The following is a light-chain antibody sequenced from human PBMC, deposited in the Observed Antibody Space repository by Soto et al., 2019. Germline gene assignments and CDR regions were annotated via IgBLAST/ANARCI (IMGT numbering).Light chain of an antibody. J-gene: IGLJ2*01. V-gene: IGLV8-61*01. Sequence: QAVVTQEPSFSVSPGGTVTLTCGFSSGSVSASYYPSWYQQTPGQSPRTLIYNTNTRSSGVPDRFSGSILGNRAALTITGAQADDESDYYCVLYMGGGISVFGGGTKLTVL. CDR2: NTN. CDR3: VLYMGGGISV. CDR1: SGSVSASYY.